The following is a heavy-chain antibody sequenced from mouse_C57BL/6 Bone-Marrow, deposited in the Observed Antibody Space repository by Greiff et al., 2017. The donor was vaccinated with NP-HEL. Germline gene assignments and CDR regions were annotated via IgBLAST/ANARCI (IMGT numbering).Heavy chain of an antibody. CDR1: GFSLSTSGMG. Sequence: QVTLKVSGPGILQSSQTLSLTCSFSGFSLSTSGMGVSCIRQPSGKGLVWLAHIYWDDDKRYNPSLKSRLTIYKETSSNQVFLKITSVETADTATYYCAGRYSSGYRFDYWGQGTTVTVSS. CDR2: IYWDDDK. CDR3: AGRYSSGYRFDY. J-gene: IGHJ2*01. D-gene: IGHD3-2*02. V-gene: IGHV8-12*01.